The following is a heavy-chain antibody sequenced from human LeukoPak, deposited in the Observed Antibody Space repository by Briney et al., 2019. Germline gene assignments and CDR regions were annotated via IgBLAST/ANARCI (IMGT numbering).Heavy chain of an antibody. Sequence: SEPLSLTCTVSGGSLSSSSSYWGWIRQSPGKGLEWFARIYYRGSIYYNPSLKSHLTICVYKSKNHFSLKQRSVTAADKAVYYCARHNAGYNPPRYMDVWGKGTTVTVSS. CDR2: IYYRGSI. CDR1: GGSLSSSSSY. J-gene: IGHJ6*03. D-gene: IGHD5-24*01. CDR3: ARHNAGYNPPRYMDV. V-gene: IGHV4-39*01.